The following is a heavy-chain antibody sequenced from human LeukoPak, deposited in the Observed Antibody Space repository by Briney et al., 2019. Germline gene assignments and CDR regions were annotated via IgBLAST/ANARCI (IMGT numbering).Heavy chain of an antibody. CDR1: GFTFDDYA. V-gene: IGHV3-9*01. Sequence: SLRLSCAASGFTFDDYAMHWVRQAPGKGLEWVSGISWNSGSIGYADSVKGRFTISRDNAKNSLYLQMNSLTAEDTALYYCAKDAQKFYYYGMAVWGPGTTVTVSS. CDR2: ISWNSGSI. J-gene: IGHJ6*02. CDR3: AKDAQKFYYYGMAV.